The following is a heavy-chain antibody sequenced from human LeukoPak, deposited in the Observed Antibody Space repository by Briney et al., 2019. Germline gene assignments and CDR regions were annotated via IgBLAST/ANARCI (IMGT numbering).Heavy chain of an antibody. CDR3: AKDPTYCTNGVCYRSNYYMDV. CDR1: GFTFSSYS. CDR2: IWYDGSNK. J-gene: IGHJ6*03. V-gene: IGHV3-33*06. D-gene: IGHD2-8*01. Sequence: GGSLRLSCAASGFTFSSYSMHWVRQAPGKGLEWVAVIWYDGSNKYYADSVKGRFTISRDNSKNTLYLQMNSLRAEDTAVYYCAKDPTYCTNGVCYRSNYYMDVWGKGTTVTVSS.